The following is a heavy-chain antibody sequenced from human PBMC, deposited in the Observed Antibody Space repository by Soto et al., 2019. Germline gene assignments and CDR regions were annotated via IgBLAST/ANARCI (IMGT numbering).Heavy chain of an antibody. V-gene: IGHV1-18*01. Sequence: ASVKVSCKASGYTFTSYGISWVRQAPGQGLEWMGWISAYNGNTDYAQKLQGRVTMTTDTSTSTAYMELSRLRSDDTAVYYCARGFRAAYYYDSSGYFHDAFDIWGQGTMVTVSS. CDR3: ARGFRAAYYYDSSGYFHDAFDI. CDR2: ISAYNGNT. D-gene: IGHD3-22*01. CDR1: GYTFTSYG. J-gene: IGHJ3*02.